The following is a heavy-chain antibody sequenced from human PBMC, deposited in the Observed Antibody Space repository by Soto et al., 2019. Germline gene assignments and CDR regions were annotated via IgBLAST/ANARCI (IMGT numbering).Heavy chain of an antibody. Sequence: PGGSLRLSCAASGFTFSSYAMHWVRQAPGKGLEWVAVISYDGSNKYYADSVKGRFTISRDNSKNTLYLQMNSLRAEDTAVYYCARDWRIAARPGPGYWGQGTLVTLSP. CDR1: GFTFSSYA. V-gene: IGHV3-30-3*01. CDR3: ARDWRIAARPGPGY. D-gene: IGHD6-6*01. CDR2: ISYDGSNK. J-gene: IGHJ4*02.